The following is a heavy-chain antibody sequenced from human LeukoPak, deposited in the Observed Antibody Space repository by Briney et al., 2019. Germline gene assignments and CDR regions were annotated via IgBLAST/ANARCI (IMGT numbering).Heavy chain of an antibody. V-gene: IGHV1-18*01. CDR3: ARVRYCSSTSRYDPFDY. CDR1: GYTFTSYG. Sequence: ASVKVSCKASGYTFTSYGISWVRQAPGQGLEWMGWITTYNGNTNYAQKFQGRVTMTTDTSTSTAHMELRSLRSEDTAVYYCARVRYCSSTSRYDPFDYWGQGTLVTVSS. D-gene: IGHD2-2*01. J-gene: IGHJ4*02. CDR2: ITTYNGNT.